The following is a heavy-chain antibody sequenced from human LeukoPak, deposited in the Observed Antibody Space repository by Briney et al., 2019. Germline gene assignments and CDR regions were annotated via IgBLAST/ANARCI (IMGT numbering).Heavy chain of an antibody. J-gene: IGHJ4*02. CDR1: GYTFTTYD. Sequence: ASVKVSCKASGYTFTTYDINWVRQATGQGLEWMGWMNPNSGNTGYAQKFQGRVTITRNTSISTAYMALSSLRSEDTAVYYCARDLRGDFWSGYYSYYFDYWGQGTLVTVSS. V-gene: IGHV1-8*03. CDR3: ARDLRGDFWSGYYSYYFDY. CDR2: MNPNSGNT. D-gene: IGHD3-3*01.